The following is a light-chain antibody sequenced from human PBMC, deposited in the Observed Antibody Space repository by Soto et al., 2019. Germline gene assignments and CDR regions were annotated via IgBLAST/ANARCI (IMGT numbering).Light chain of an antibody. V-gene: IGKV4-1*01. CDR2: WAS. J-gene: IGKJ5*01. CDR1: QSLLYSSNNRNY. Sequence: DIVMTQSPDSRAVSLGETATINCRSSQSLLYSSNNRNYLVWYQHKPGQPPKLLIYWASTRELGVPDRFSGSGSGTDFTLTISRLQAEDVAVYYCQQYISTPITFGQGTRVEIK. CDR3: QQYISTPIT.